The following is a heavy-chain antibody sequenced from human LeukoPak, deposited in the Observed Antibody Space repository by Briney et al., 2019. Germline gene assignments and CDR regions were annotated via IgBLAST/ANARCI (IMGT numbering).Heavy chain of an antibody. V-gene: IGHV1-69*13. Sequence: SVKVSCKASGGTFSSYAISWVRQAPRQGLEWIGGIIPIFGTANYAQKFQGRVTITADESTSTAYMELSSLRSEDTAVYYCARGGIGYSNTHFDYWGQGTLVTVSS. CDR3: ARGGIGYSNTHFDY. CDR2: IIPIFGTA. J-gene: IGHJ4*02. CDR1: GGTFSSYA. D-gene: IGHD6-13*01.